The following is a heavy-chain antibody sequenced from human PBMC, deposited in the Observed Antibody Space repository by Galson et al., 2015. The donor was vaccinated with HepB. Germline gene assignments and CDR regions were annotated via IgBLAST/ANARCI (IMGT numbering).Heavy chain of an antibody. CDR3: ARDSGSQAFDY. D-gene: IGHD1-26*01. CDR2: ISYDGSNK. V-gene: IGHV3-30*04. CDR1: GFTFSSYA. Sequence: SLRLSCAASGFTFSSYAMHWVRQAPGKGLEWVAVISYDGSNKYYAGSVKGRFTISRDNSKNTLYLQMNSLRAEDTAVYYCARDSGSQAFDYWGQGTLVTVSS. J-gene: IGHJ4*02.